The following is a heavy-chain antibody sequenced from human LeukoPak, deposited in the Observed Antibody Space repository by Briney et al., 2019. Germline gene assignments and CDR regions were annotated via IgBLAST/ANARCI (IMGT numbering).Heavy chain of an antibody. Sequence: GGSLRLSCAASGFTFSIYWMSWVRQAPGKGLEWVANIKQDGSEKYYVDSVKGRFTISRDNAKNSLYLQMNSLRAEDTAVYYCVRVDWGSFAFDIWGQGTTVTVSS. V-gene: IGHV3-7*05. J-gene: IGHJ3*02. CDR1: GFTFSIYW. D-gene: IGHD7-27*01. CDR3: VRVDWGSFAFDI. CDR2: IKQDGSEK.